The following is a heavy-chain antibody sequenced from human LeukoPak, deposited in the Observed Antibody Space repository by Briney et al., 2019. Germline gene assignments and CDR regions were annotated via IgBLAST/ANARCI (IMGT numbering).Heavy chain of an antibody. Sequence: GGSLRLSCAASGFTFSSYAMSWVRQAPGKGLEWVSAISNSDGSTYYADSVKGRFTISRDNSKNTLYVQMNSLRAEDTAVYYCAKVVAAYGYAFDMWGQGTMVTVSS. CDR1: GFTFSSYA. CDR3: AKVVAAYGYAFDM. D-gene: IGHD2-2*01. V-gene: IGHV3-23*01. J-gene: IGHJ3*02. CDR2: ISNSDGST.